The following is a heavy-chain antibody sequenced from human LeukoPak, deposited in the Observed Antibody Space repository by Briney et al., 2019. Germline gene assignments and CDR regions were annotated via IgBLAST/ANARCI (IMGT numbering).Heavy chain of an antibody. V-gene: IGHV4-4*07. D-gene: IGHD4/OR15-4a*01. J-gene: IGHJ4*02. Sequence: SETLSLTCTVSGVSISSYYWSWIRQPAGKGLEWIGRIYTSGSTNYNPSLKSRVTISVDTSKNQFSLKLSSVTAADTAVYYCARQNYGAAPLRYWGQGTLVTVSS. CDR2: IYTSGST. CDR1: GVSISSYY. CDR3: ARQNYGAAPLRY.